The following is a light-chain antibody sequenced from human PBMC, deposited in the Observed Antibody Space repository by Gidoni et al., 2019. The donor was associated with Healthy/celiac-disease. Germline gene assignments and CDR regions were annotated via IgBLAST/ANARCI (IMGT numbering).Light chain of an antibody. J-gene: IGLJ2*01. CDR3: QSYDSSLSGSV. CDR1: SCNIGAGYD. CDR2: GNS. V-gene: IGLV1-40*01. Sequence: QPVLTQPPSVAGAPGQGVTITCTGPSCNIGAGYDVHWYQQLPGPAPKLLIYGNSNRPSGVPDRFAGSKSGTSASLAITGLQAEDEADYYCQSYDSSLSGSVFGGGTKLTVL.